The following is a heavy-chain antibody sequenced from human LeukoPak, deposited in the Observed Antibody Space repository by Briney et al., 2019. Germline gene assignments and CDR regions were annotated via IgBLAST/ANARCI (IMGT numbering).Heavy chain of an antibody. CDR2: IYYSGST. J-gene: IGHJ4*02. D-gene: IGHD1-20*01. Sequence: SETLSLTCTVSGGSISSSSYYWGWIRQPPGKGLEGIGSIYYSGSTYYNPSLKSRVTISVDTSKNQFSLKLSSVTAADTAVYYCARHNWPFDYWGQGTLVTVSS. CDR3: ARHNWPFDY. CDR1: GGSISSSSYY. V-gene: IGHV4-39*01.